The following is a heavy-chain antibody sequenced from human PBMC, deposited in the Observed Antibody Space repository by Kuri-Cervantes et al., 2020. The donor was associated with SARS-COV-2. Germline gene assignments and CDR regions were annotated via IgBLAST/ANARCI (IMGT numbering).Heavy chain of an antibody. Sequence: GESLKISCAASGFTFSSYSMNWVRQAPGKGLQWVSFISSSSSYIYYADSVKGRFTISRDNAKNSLYLQMNSLRAEDTAVYYCARDQSGSYYFGYFDYWGQGTPVTVSS. CDR1: GFTFSSYS. CDR2: ISSSSSYI. D-gene: IGHD1-26*01. V-gene: IGHV3-21*01. J-gene: IGHJ4*02. CDR3: ARDQSGSYYFGYFDY.